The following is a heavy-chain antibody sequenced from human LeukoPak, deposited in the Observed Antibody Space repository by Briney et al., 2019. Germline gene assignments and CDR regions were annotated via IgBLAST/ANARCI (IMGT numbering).Heavy chain of an antibody. Sequence: GGSLRLSCAPSGVSLSNYALDWVRQAPGKGLEWVAAISSDGSKTYYTDSVKGRFTISRDGPSDTLSLQMDSLRAEDTARYYCATSTTVAGTFWIDPWGQGTLVIVSS. V-gene: IGHV3-30*04. J-gene: IGHJ5*02. CDR2: ISSDGSKT. D-gene: IGHD6-19*01. CDR3: ATSTTVAGTFWIDP. CDR1: GVSLSNYA.